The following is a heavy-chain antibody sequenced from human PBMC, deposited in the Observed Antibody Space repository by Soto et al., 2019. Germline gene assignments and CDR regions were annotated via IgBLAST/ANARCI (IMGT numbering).Heavy chain of an antibody. CDR1: GFTFSSYS. D-gene: IGHD3-22*01. V-gene: IGHV3-48*01. J-gene: IGHJ4*02. CDR3: ARDDNGDYYDSSGYYPHIDY. CDR2: ISSSSSTI. Sequence: PGGSLRLSCAASGFTFSSYSMNWVRQAPGKGLEWVSYISSSSSTIYYADSVKGRFTISRDNAKNSLYLQMNSLRAEDTAVYYCARDDNGDYYDSSGYYPHIDYWGQGTLVTVSS.